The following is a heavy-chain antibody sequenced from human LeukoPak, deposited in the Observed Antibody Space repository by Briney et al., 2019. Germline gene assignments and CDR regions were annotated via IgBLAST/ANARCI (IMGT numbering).Heavy chain of an antibody. Sequence: PGGSLRLSCAASGFTFSSYSMNWVRQAPGKGLEWVSYISSSSSTIYYADSVKGRFTISRDNAKNSLYLQMNSLRAEDTAVYYCARDKTIFGVVSGWFDPWGQGTLVTVSS. J-gene: IGHJ5*02. V-gene: IGHV3-48*04. CDR3: ARDKTIFGVVSGWFDP. CDR2: ISSSSSTI. CDR1: GFTFSSYS. D-gene: IGHD3-3*01.